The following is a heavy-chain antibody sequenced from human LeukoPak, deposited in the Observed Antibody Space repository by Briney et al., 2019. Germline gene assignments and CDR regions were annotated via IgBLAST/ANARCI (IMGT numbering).Heavy chain of an antibody. CDR2: INHSGST. CDR3: ARNGGDYYDSSSYYFVFDY. J-gene: IGHJ4*02. CDR1: GGSFSGYY. Sequence: PSETLSLTCAVYGGSFSGYYWSWIRQPPGKGLEWIGEINHSGSTNYNPSLKSRVTISVDTSKNQFSLKLSSVTAADTAVYYCARNGGDYYDSSSYYFVFDYWGQGTLVTVSS. D-gene: IGHD3-22*01. V-gene: IGHV4-34*01.